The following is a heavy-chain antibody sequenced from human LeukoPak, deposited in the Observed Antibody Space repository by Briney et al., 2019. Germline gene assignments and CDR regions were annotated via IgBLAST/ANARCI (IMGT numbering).Heavy chain of an antibody. Sequence: PGGSLRLSCATSTLSVSTECITWVRQAPGKGLEWVSIIYTEGTTYYGDSVKGRLTISRDISKNMVYLQMNSLRVEDTAVYFCARDRFNGLDVWGQGTTVTVSS. CDR1: TLSVSTEC. D-gene: IGHD3-3*01. V-gene: IGHV3-66*01. J-gene: IGHJ6*02. CDR3: ARDRFNGLDV. CDR2: IYTEGTT.